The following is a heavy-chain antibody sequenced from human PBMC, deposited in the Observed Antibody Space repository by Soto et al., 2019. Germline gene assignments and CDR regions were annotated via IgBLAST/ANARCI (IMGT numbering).Heavy chain of an antibody. D-gene: IGHD6-19*01. CDR2: ISSSSSTI. J-gene: IGHJ1*01. Sequence: PGGSLRLSCADSGFTFSSYSMNWVRQAPGKGLEWVSYISSSSSTIYYADPVKGRLTISRDNAKNSLYLQMNSLRAEDTAVYYCARVPRAVAGTVGYFQHWGQGTLVTVSS. V-gene: IGHV3-48*01. CDR3: ARVPRAVAGTVGYFQH. CDR1: GFTFSSYS.